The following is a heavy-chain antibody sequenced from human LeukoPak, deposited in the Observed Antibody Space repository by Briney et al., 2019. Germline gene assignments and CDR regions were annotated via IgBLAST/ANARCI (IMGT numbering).Heavy chain of an antibody. CDR1: GGSISSNSYN. Sequence: SETLSLTCTVSGGSISSNSYNWGWIRQPSGKGLEWIGSIYYSGSTYYNPSLKSRVTISVDTSKNQFSLKLSSVTAADTAVYYCARRESSYSNYYSYLQFWGQGTLVTVSS. J-gene: IGHJ4*02. CDR3: ARRESSYSNYYSYLQF. CDR2: IYYSGST. V-gene: IGHV4-39*01. D-gene: IGHD4-11*01.